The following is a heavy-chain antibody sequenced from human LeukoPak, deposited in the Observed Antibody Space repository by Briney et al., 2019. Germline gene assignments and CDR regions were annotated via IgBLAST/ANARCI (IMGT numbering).Heavy chain of an antibody. D-gene: IGHD4-11*01. V-gene: IGHV4-34*01. CDR3: ARLSNYLDWYFDL. CDR2: INHSGST. J-gene: IGHJ2*01. Sequence: SETLSLTCAVYGGSFSGYYWSWIRQPPGKGLEWIGEINHSGSTNYNRSLKSRVTISVDTSKNQFSLKLSSVTAADTAVYYCARLSNYLDWYFDLWGRGTLVTVSS. CDR1: GGSFSGYY.